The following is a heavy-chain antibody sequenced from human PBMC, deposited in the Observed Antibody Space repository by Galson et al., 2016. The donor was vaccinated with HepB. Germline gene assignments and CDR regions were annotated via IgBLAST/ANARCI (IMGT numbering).Heavy chain of an antibody. Sequence: SETLSLTCTVSGASISSSTYYWGWIRQPPGKGLEWLGSMSYGGSTYYNPSLKSRVTISVGTSKNPFSLRLISVIAADTAVYYCAELLYYYDTSGIYYFDYWGQGTLVTVSS. CDR1: GASISSSTYY. D-gene: IGHD3-22*01. CDR3: AELLYYYDTSGIYYFDY. J-gene: IGHJ4*02. V-gene: IGHV4-39*01. CDR2: MSYGGST.